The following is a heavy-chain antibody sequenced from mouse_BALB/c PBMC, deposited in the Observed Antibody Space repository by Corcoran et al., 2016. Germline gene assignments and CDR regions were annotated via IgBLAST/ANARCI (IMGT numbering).Heavy chain of an antibody. Sequence: QVQLQQPGAELVKPGASVKMSCKASGYTFTSYNMHWVKQTPGQGLEWIGAIYPGNGDTSYNQKFKGKATLTADKSSSTAYMQLSSLTSEDSAVYYCARRGNYDYAMDYWGQGTSVTVSS. CDR1: GYTFTSYN. J-gene: IGHJ4*01. CDR3: ARRGNYDYAMDY. CDR2: IYPGNGDT. V-gene: IGHV1-12*01. D-gene: IGHD2-1*01.